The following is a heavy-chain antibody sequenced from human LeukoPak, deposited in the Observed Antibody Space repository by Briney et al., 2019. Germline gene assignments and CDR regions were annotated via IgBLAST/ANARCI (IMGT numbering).Heavy chain of an antibody. CDR1: GGSISNYY. Sequence: SETLSHTCTVSGGSISNYYGTWIWQPPGKGLEWIGHIYYSGSTNDNLSLKSRVSMSIDTPKRQFSLKLTSVTAADTAVYYCATSNYYNGMDVWGQGTTVTVSS. CDR3: ATSNYYNGMDV. CDR2: IYYSGST. V-gene: IGHV4-59*08. J-gene: IGHJ6*02.